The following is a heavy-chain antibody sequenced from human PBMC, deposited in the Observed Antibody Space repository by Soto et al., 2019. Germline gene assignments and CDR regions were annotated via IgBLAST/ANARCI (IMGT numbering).Heavy chain of an antibody. D-gene: IGHD3-10*01. J-gene: IGHJ6*02. CDR2: INPSGGST. Sequence: QVQLVQSGAEVKKPGASVKVSCKASGYTFTSYYMHWVRQAPGQGLEWMGIINPSGGSTSYAQKFQGRVTMTRDTSTSTVYMELSSLRSEDTTVYYCARDDGLWFGDRKTYGMDVWGQGTTFTVSS. V-gene: IGHV1-46*01. CDR3: ARDDGLWFGDRKTYGMDV. CDR1: GYTFTSYY.